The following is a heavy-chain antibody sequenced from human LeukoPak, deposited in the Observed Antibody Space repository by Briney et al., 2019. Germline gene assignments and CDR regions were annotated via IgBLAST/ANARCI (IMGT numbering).Heavy chain of an antibody. D-gene: IGHD5-24*01. CDR2: INDDGTIT. V-gene: IGHV3-74*01. J-gene: IGHJ4*02. CDR1: GFTFRTYW. Sequence: GGSLRLSCAASGFTFRTYWMLWVRQAPGKGLVWVSRINDDGTITTYADSVNGRFTISRDNAKDTLYLQMNSLRAEDTAVCYGARDRDGPGAVIDFWGQGTLVTVST. CDR3: ARDRDGPGAVIDF.